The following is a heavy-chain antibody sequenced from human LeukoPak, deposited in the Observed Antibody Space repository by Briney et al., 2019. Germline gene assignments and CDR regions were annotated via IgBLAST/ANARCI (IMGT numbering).Heavy chain of an antibody. CDR3: ARDRYIYGSEDRFDY. D-gene: IGHD5-18*01. J-gene: IGHJ4*02. V-gene: IGHV4-59*01. CDR2: IYYIGST. CDR1: GVSISSYY. Sequence: ASETLSLTCTVSGVSISSYYWSWIRQPPGKGLEWIGYIYYIGSTNYNPSLKSRVTISVDTSKNQFSLKLSSVTAADTAVYYCARDRYIYGSEDRFDYWGQGTLVTVSS.